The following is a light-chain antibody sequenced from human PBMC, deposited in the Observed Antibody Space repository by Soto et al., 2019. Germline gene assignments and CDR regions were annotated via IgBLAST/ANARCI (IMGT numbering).Light chain of an antibody. V-gene: IGKV1-6*01. CDR1: QSISTY. CDR2: AAS. Sequence: IQMTQSPSSLSASVGDRVTIACRAGQSISTYLNWYQQKPGKAPKLLIYAASSLQSGVPSRFSGSGSGTDFTLTISSLQPEDFATYYCLQDYNYPRTFGQGTKVEIK. J-gene: IGKJ1*01. CDR3: LQDYNYPRT.